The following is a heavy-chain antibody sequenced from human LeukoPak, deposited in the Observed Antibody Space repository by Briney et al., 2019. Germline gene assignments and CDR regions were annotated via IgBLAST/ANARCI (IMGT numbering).Heavy chain of an antibody. V-gene: IGHV3-23*01. CDR2: ISGSGGST. Sequence: PGGSLRLSCAASGFTFSSYAMSWVRQAPGKGLEWVSAISGSGGSTYYADSVKGRFTISRDNSKNTLYLQMNSLRAEDTAVYYCAKGDVVVPAAIPFKAGSPVKHPDARLDAFDIWGQGTMVTVSS. J-gene: IGHJ3*02. CDR1: GFTFSSYA. D-gene: IGHD2-2*01. CDR3: AKGDVVVPAAIPFKAGSPVKHPDARLDAFDI.